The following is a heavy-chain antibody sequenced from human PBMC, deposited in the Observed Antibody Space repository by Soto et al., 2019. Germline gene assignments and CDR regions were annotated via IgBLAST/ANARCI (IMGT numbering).Heavy chain of an antibody. CDR3: ARWPRRVDTAMAVDY. J-gene: IGHJ4*02. CDR1: GYTFTSYG. CDR2: ISAYNGNT. V-gene: IGHV1-18*01. Sequence: GASVKVSCKASGYTFTSYGISWVRQAPGQGLEWMGWISAYNGNTNYAQKLQGRVTMTTDTSTSTAYMELRSLRSDDTAVYYCARWPRRVDTAMAVDYWGQGTLVTVSS. D-gene: IGHD5-18*01.